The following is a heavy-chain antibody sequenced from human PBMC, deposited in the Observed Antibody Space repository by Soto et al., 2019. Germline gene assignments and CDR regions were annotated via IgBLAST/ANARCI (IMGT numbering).Heavy chain of an antibody. V-gene: IGHV4-59*01. CDR2: IYYIGIT. CDR3: ATVGTILAVVSSFDY. J-gene: IGHJ4*02. CDR1: GASISNYY. Sequence: PSETLSLTCTVSGASISNYYWGWMRPPPGKGLEYIGYIYYIGITNYNPSLKSRVTISADTSKNQFSLKMTSVTAADTAVYYCATVGTILAVVSSFDYWGQGTLVTVSS. D-gene: IGHD3-3*01.